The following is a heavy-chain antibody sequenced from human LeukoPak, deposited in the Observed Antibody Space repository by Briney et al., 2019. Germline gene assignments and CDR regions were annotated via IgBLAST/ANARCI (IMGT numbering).Heavy chain of an antibody. J-gene: IGHJ6*02. Sequence: SETLSLTCTVSGGSISSYYWSWIRQPPGKGLEWIGDISNSGSTNYNLSLKSRVTISVDTSKIQFSLKLSSVTAADTAVYYCARESGSYYYNGMDVWGQGTTVTVSS. CDR3: ARESGSYYYNGMDV. CDR2: ISNSGST. CDR1: GGSISSYY. V-gene: IGHV4-59*01. D-gene: IGHD1-26*01.